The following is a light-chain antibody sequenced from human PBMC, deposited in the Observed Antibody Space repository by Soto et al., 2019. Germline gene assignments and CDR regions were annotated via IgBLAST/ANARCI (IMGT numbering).Light chain of an antibody. CDR2: QDN. J-gene: IGLJ2*01. Sequence: SYEMPQSPSVSVSPGPTASITCSGDKLGDKYACWYQQKPGQSPVLVLYQDNKRPSGIPERFSGSNSGNTATLTISGTQAMDEADYYCQAWDSSVVFGGGTKLTVL. CDR1: KLGDKY. CDR3: QAWDSSVV. V-gene: IGLV3-1*01.